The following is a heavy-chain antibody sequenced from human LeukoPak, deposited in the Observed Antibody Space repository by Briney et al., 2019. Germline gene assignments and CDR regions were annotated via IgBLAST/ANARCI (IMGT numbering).Heavy chain of an antibody. J-gene: IGHJ4*02. D-gene: IGHD3-16*02. V-gene: IGHV3-30*02. Sequence: PGGSLRLSCAASGFTFSSYGMHWVRQAPGKGLEWVAFIRYDGSNKYYADSVKGRFTISRDNSKNTLYLQMNSLRAEDTAVYYCARSMALLLGELSPLDYWGQGTLVTVSS. CDR1: GFTFSSYG. CDR2: IRYDGSNK. CDR3: ARSMALLLGELSPLDY.